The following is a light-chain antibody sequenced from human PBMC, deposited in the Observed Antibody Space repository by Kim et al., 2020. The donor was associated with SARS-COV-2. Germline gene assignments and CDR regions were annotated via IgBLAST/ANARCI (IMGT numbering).Light chain of an antibody. CDR2: SAS. J-gene: IGKJ1*01. CDR3: QHYNEWPPWT. Sequence: ELVLPPSPAPLSVSPGERVTLSCRASQSVSTNVAWYQQKPGQAPSLLVHSASTRATGIPARFSGSGSGTEFTLTISSLQSEDFAVYYCQHYNEWPPWTFGQGTKVDIK. CDR1: QSVSTN. V-gene: IGKV3-15*01.